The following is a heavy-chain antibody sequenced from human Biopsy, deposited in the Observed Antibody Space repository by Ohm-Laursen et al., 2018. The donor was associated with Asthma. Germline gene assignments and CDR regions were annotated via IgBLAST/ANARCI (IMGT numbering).Heavy chain of an antibody. CDR1: GFSLRTPGEG. CDR3: ALSQDSGFDDHSPSWFDP. V-gene: IGHV2-5*02. D-gene: IGHD3-9*01. CDR2: IYWDDYN. Sequence: ATQTLTLTCSFSGFSLRTPGEGVGWIRQSPGKALEWLALIYWDDYNLFRPSLKRRLTITKDPSKNQVVLTMTKMDPVDSGTYYCALSQDSGFDDHSPSWFDPWGQGSLVTVSS. J-gene: IGHJ5*02.